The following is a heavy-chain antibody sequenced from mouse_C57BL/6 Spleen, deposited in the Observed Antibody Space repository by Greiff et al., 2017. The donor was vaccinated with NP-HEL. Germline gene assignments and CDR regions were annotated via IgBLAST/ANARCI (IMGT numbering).Heavy chain of an antibody. CDR2: ISSGGSYT. CDR3: ARQNWDGDYFDY. Sequence: DVQLVESGGDLVKPGGSLKLSCAASGFTFSSYGMSWVRQTPDKRLEWVATISSGGSYTYYPDSVKGRFTISRDNAKNTLYLQMSSLKSEDTAMYYCARQNWDGDYFDYWGQGTTLTVSS. J-gene: IGHJ2*01. CDR1: GFTFSSYG. D-gene: IGHD4-1*01. V-gene: IGHV5-6*01.